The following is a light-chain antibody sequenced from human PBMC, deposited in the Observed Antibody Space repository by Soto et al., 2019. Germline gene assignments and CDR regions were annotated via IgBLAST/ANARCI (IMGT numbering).Light chain of an antibody. CDR2: AAS. CDR3: QQSYSTPLT. CDR1: QSIVSF. Sequence: DIQMTQSPSSLSASVGDRVTITCRASQSIVSFLNWYQQKPGRAPKLLIYAASRLQSGVPSRFSGSGSGTDFTLTITSLQPEDSATYYCQQSYSTPLTFGGGTKVEIK. J-gene: IGKJ4*01. V-gene: IGKV1-39*01.